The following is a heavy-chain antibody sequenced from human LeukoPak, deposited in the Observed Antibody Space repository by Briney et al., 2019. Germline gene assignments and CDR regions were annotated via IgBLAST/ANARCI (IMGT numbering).Heavy chain of an antibody. Sequence: ASVKASCMASGYTFTSYYMHWVRQAPGQGVEWMGMINPSGGSTSYAQKFQGRVTMTRDTSTSTVYMELSSLRSEDTAVYYCARGNPGVIDYWGQGTLVTVSS. CDR2: INPSGGST. V-gene: IGHV1-46*01. J-gene: IGHJ4*02. CDR3: ARGNPGVIDY. CDR1: GYTFTSYY. D-gene: IGHD3-10*01.